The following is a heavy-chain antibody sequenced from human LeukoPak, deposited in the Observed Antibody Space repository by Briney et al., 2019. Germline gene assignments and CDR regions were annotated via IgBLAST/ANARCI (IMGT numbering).Heavy chain of an antibody. Sequence: ASVKVSCKASGYTFTSYDINWVRQATGQGPEWMGWMNPNSGNTGYAQKFQGRVTMTRNTSISTAYMELSSLRSEDTAVYYCARRRGVVYYYYYGMDVWGQGTTVTVSS. V-gene: IGHV1-8*01. D-gene: IGHD3-10*01. CDR3: ARRRGVVYYYYYGMDV. CDR2: MNPNSGNT. J-gene: IGHJ6*02. CDR1: GYTFTSYD.